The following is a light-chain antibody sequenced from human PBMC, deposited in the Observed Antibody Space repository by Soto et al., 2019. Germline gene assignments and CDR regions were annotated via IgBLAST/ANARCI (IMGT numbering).Light chain of an antibody. Sequence: QSVLTQPASVSGSPGQSITISCTGTISDVGSYNLVSWYQQHPGKAPKLMIYEVSNRPSGVSNRFSGSKSGNTASLTISGLQAEDEADYYCCSYAGSSTFVVFGGGTKVTVL. CDR3: CSYAGSSTFVV. CDR2: EVS. J-gene: IGLJ2*01. CDR1: ISDVGSYNL. V-gene: IGLV2-23*02.